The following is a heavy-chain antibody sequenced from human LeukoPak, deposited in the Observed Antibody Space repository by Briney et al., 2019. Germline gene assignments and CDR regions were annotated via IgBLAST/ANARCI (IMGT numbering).Heavy chain of an antibody. CDR1: GFTFSSYS. J-gene: IGHJ5*02. CDR3: ARDGVAALNWFDP. D-gene: IGHD6-13*01. V-gene: IGHV3-21*01. Sequence: GGSLRLSCAASGFTFSSYSMNSVRQAPGKGLEWVSSISSSSSYIYYADSVKGRFTISRDNAKNSLYMQMNSLRAEDTAVYYCARDGVAALNWFDPWGQGTLVTVSS. CDR2: ISSSSSYI.